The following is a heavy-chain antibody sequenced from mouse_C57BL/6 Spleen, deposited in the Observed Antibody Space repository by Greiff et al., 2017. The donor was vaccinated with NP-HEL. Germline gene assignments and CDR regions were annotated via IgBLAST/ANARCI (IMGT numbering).Heavy chain of an antibody. J-gene: IGHJ3*01. CDR2: ISDGGSYT. CDR3: ARDYSNWFAY. Sequence: EVKVVESGGGLVKPGGSLKLSCAASGFTFSSYAMSWVRQTPEKRLEWVATISDGGSYTYYPDNVKGRFTISRDNAKNNLYLQMSHLKSEDTAMYYCARDYSNWFAYWGQGTLVTVSA. V-gene: IGHV5-4*01. CDR1: GFTFSSYA. D-gene: IGHD2-5*01.